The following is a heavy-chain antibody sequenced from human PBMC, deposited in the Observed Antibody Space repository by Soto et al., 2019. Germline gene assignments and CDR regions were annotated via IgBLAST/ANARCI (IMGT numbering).Heavy chain of an antibody. V-gene: IGHV4-34*01. CDR1: GGSFSGYY. Sequence: PSETLSLTCAVYGGSFSGYYWNWIRQPPGKGLEWLGEINRSGITDYNPSLKSRITISIDTSKKQFSLKLNSVTAADTAVYYCAIGPRMWLAGGGYWGQGTQVTVSS. J-gene: IGHJ4*02. CDR3: AIGPRMWLAGGGY. CDR2: INRSGIT. D-gene: IGHD6-19*01.